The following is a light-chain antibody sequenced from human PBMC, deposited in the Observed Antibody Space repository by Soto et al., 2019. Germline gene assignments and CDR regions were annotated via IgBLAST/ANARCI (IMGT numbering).Light chain of an antibody. CDR3: QQYNNWPLT. Sequence: EVVTTQSPATLSVSPGDRVTLSCRASQSVRSNSAWYQQKPGQAPRLLIYGASTRATGIPARFSGSGYETEFTLTISSLQSEDFAVYYCQQYNNWPLTFGGGTKVDIK. CDR1: QSVRSN. J-gene: IGKJ4*01. CDR2: GAS. V-gene: IGKV3-15*01.